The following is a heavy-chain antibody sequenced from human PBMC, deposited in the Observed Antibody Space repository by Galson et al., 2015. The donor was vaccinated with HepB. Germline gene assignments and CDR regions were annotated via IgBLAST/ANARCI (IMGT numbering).Heavy chain of an antibody. CDR2: INPNSGGT. J-gene: IGHJ4*02. D-gene: IGHD6-19*01. CDR3: ARDLKFYSSGWYGEDY. Sequence: SVKVSCKASGYTFTGYYMHWVRQAPGQGLEWMGRINPNSGGTNYAQKFQGRVTMTRDTSISTAYMELSRLRSDDTAVYYCARDLKFYSSGWYGEDYWGQGTLVTVSS. CDR1: GYTFTGYY. V-gene: IGHV1-2*06.